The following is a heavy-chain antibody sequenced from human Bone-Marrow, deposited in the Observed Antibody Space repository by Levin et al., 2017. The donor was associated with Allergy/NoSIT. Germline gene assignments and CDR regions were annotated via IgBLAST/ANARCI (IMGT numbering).Heavy chain of an antibody. Sequence: GGSLRLSCAASGFTFSSYWMSWVRQAPGKGLEWVANIKQDGSEKHYVDSVKGRFTISRDNAENSLYLQMNSLRAEDTAVYYCARPYCTGGTCYQHTDCWGQGALVTVSS. CDR2: IKQDGSEK. D-gene: IGHD2-15*01. J-gene: IGHJ4*02. CDR1: GFTFSSYW. V-gene: IGHV3-7*01. CDR3: ARPYCTGGTCYQHTDC.